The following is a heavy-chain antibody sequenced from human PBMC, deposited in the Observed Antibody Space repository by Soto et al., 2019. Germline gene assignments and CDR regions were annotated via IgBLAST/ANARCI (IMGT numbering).Heavy chain of an antibody. CDR1: GGSVSSGSYY. V-gene: IGHV4-61*01. CDR3: ARETWQIYRGSYFNWFAP. CDR2: IYYSGST. J-gene: IGHJ5*02. D-gene: IGHD1-26*01. Sequence: SETLSLTCTVSGGSVSSGSYYWSWIRQPPGKGLEWIGYIYYSGSTNYNPSLKSRVTISVDTSKNQFSPKLSSVTAADTAVYYCARETWQIYRGSYFNWFAPWGQGTLVTVSS.